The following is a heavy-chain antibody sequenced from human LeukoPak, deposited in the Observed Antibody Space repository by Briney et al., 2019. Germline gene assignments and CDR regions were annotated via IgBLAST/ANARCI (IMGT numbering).Heavy chain of an antibody. D-gene: IGHD6-13*01. CDR2: ISYDGSNK. J-gene: IGHJ6*03. V-gene: IGHV3-30*04. Sequence: GGSLRLSCAASGFTFSSYAMHWVRQAPGKGLEWVAVISYDGSNKYYADSVKGRFTISRDNSKNTLYLQMNSLRAEDTAVYYCARDAAYSSSWYFDYYYYYYMDVWGKGTTVTVSS. CDR1: GFTFSSYA. CDR3: ARDAAYSSSWYFDYYYYYYMDV.